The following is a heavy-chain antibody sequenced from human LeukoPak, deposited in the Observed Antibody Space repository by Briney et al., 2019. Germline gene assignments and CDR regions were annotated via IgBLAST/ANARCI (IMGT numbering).Heavy chain of an antibody. J-gene: IGHJ4*02. CDR3: AIPYGSGSYYFDY. Sequence: SETLSLTCAVYGGSFSGYYWSWIRQPPGKGLEWIGEINHSGSTNYNASLKSRVTISVDTSKNQFSLKLSSVTAADTAVYYCAIPYGSGSYYFDYWGQGTLVTVSS. D-gene: IGHD3-10*01. CDR1: GGSFSGYY. V-gene: IGHV4-34*01. CDR2: INHSGST.